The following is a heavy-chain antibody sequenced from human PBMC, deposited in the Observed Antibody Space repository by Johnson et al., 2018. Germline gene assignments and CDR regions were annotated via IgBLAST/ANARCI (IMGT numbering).Heavy chain of an antibody. J-gene: IGHJ4*02. D-gene: IGHD6-13*01. CDR1: GFAFDDYA. Sequence: EVQLVESGGALVRPGRSLRLSCAASGFAFDDYAMHWVRQRPGKGLEWVSGISWNSGDIGYADSVRGRFTISRDNAKNSLYLQMTSLRVEDTALYYCAKSGSNWSWEYDWGQGTLVTVSS. CDR2: ISWNSGDI. CDR3: AKSGSNWSWEYD. V-gene: IGHV3-9*01.